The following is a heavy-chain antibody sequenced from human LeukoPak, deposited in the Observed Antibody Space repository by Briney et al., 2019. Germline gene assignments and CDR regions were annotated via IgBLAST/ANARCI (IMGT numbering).Heavy chain of an antibody. V-gene: IGHV3-30*02. CDR2: IRYDGSNK. D-gene: IGHD2-2*01. CDR1: GFTFSSYG. CDR3: AKDSALYQLLWHYFDY. J-gene: IGHJ4*02. Sequence: GGSLRLSCAASGFTFSSYGMHWVRQAPGKGLEWVAFIRYDGSNKYYADSVKGRFTISRDKSKNTLYLQVNSLRAEDTAVYYCAKDSALYQLLWHYFDYWGQGTLVTVSS.